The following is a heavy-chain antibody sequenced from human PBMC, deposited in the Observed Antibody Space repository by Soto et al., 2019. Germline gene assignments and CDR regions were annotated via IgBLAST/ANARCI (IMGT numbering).Heavy chain of an antibody. Sequence: SVKVSCKASGGTFSSYAISWVRQAPGQGLEWMGGIIPIFGTANYAQKFQGRVTITADESTSTAYMELSSLRSEDTAVYYCARRRDGYNSASGMDAWGQGTTVTVSS. D-gene: IGHD1-1*01. J-gene: IGHJ6*02. CDR1: GGTFSSYA. CDR2: IIPIFGTA. V-gene: IGHV1-69*13. CDR3: ARRRDGYNSASGMDA.